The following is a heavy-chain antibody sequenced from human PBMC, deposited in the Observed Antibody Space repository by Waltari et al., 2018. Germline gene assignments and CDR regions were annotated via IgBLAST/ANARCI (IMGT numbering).Heavy chain of an antibody. D-gene: IGHD3-3*01. CDR2: IRKDGSTK. CDR3: ARDRDFSTLDV. V-gene: IGHV3-7*04. J-gene: IGHJ6*02. Sequence: EVQLVESGGGLVQPGGSLRLSCVGSGFTFNNYWIAWVRQAPGRGLEWVANIRKDGSTKQDVGLVKGRFTISRDNAMNSVYLQLNSLRVEDTAVYYCARDRDFSTLDVWGQGTSVTVSS. CDR1: GFTFNNYW.